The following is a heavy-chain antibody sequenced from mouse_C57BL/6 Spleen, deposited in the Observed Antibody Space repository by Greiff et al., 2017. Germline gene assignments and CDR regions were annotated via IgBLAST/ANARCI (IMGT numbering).Heavy chain of an antibody. CDR1: GFTFSDYG. CDR2: ISNLAYSI. V-gene: IGHV5-15*04. D-gene: IGHD2-3*01. CDR3: ARRNSSRMDYAMDY. Sequence: EVQGVESGGGLVQPGGSLKLSCAASGFTFSDYGMAWVRQAPRKGPEWVAFISNLAYSIYYADTVTGRFTISRENAKNTLYLEMSSLRSEDTAMYYCARRNSSRMDYAMDYWGQGTSGTVSS. J-gene: IGHJ4*01.